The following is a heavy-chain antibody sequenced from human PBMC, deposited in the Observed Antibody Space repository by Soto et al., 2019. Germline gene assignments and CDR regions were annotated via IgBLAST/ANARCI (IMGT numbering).Heavy chain of an antibody. V-gene: IGHV3-33*01. J-gene: IGHJ6*02. Sequence: PGGSLRLSCAASGFTFSSYGMHWVRQAPGKGLEWVAVIWYDGSNKYYADSVKGRFTISRDNSKITLYLQMNSLRAEDTAVYYCAREQYSSSWDYYGMDVWGQGTTVTVSS. CDR1: GFTFSSYG. CDR3: AREQYSSSWDYYGMDV. CDR2: IWYDGSNK. D-gene: IGHD6-13*01.